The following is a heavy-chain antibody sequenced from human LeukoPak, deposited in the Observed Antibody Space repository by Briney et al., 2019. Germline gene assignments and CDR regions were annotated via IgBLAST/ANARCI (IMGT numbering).Heavy chain of an antibody. CDR1: GGSISSYY. Sequence: SETLSLTCTVSGGSISSYYWSWIRQPAGKGLEWTGRIYTSGSTNYNPSLKSRVTMSVDTSKNQFSLKLSSVTAADTAVYYCARDMSEGLRLSYYFDYWGQGTLVTVSS. D-gene: IGHD5-12*01. J-gene: IGHJ4*02. CDR3: ARDMSEGLRLSYYFDY. CDR2: IYTSGST. V-gene: IGHV4-4*07.